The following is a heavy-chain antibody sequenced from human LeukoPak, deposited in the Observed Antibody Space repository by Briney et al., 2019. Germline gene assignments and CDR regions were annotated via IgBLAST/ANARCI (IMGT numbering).Heavy chain of an antibody. J-gene: IGHJ4*02. V-gene: IGHV4-61*01. Sequence: SSETLSLTCTVSGYSISSGYYWSWIRQPPGKGLEWIGYIYYSGSTNYNPSLKSRVTISVDTSKNQFSLKLSSVTAADTAVYYCAREGQPLDYWGQGTLITVSS. CDR2: IYYSGST. CDR3: AREGQPLDY. CDR1: GYSISSGYY.